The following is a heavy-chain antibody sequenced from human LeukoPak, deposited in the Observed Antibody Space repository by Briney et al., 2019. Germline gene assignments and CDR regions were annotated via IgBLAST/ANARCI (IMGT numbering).Heavy chain of an antibody. D-gene: IGHD3-9*01. CDR3: VVQAGLTYYDISFDS. J-gene: IGHJ5*01. Sequence: GGSLRLSCAASGFSIMNSAMNWVRQAPGKGLEWVSAINGTAIDTDYADSVEGRFTISRDNAKNSLYLQMNSLTAEDTAVYYCVVQAGLTYYDISFDSWGQGTLVTVSS. CDR2: INGTAIDT. V-gene: IGHV3-23*01. CDR1: GFSIMNSA.